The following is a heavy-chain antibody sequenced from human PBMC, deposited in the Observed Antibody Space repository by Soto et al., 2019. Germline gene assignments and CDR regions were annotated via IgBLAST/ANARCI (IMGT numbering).Heavy chain of an antibody. J-gene: IGHJ4*02. D-gene: IGHD3-16*02. V-gene: IGHV3-23*01. CDR2: IMGSGVGT. Sequence: EVQLLESGGGLVQPGGSLRLSCAASGFTFRAYPMAWFRKLPGKGLGWFPAIMGSGVGTYYADSVKGRFTISRDNSKNTLYLQMNSLRAEDTAVYYCAKDRIYYDYVWGSYRYPYYFDYWGQGTLVTVSS. CDR3: AKDRIYYDYVWGSYRYPYYFDY. CDR1: GFTFRAYP.